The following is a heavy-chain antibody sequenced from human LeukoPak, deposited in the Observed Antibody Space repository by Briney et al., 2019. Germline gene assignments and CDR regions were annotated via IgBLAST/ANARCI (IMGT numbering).Heavy chain of an antibody. J-gene: IGHJ4*02. CDR3: ANREGGYTYDPFDY. CDR1: GFTFSTYA. Sequence: GGSLRLSCAASGFTFSTYAMSWVRQAPGRGLEWVSAISGSSDTTYYADSVKGRFTISRDNSKNTPYLQMNSLRAEDTAVYYCANREGGYTYDPFDYWGQGTLVTVSS. V-gene: IGHV3-23*01. CDR2: ISGSSDTT. D-gene: IGHD5-18*01.